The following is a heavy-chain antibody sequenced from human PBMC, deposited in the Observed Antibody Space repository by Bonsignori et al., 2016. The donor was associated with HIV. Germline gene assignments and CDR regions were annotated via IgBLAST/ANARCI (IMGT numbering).Heavy chain of an antibody. Sequence: SETLSLTCAVYGGSFSGYYWSWIRQPPGKGLEWIGEINHSGSTNYNPSLKSRVTISVDTSKNQFSLKLSSVTAADTAVYYCARGPGQDAFDIWGPRDNGHRLL. CDR3: ARGPGQDAFDI. D-gene: IGHD3-10*01. CDR1: GGSFSGYY. J-gene: IGHJ3*02. CDR2: INHSGST. V-gene: IGHV4-34*01.